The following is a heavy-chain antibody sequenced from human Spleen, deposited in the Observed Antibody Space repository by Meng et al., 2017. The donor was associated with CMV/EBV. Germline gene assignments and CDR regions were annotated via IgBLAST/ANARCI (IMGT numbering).Heavy chain of an antibody. J-gene: IGHJ5*02. Sequence: QVQLQQWGAGLLKPSETLSLTCAVSGGSFSGYYWSWIRQPPGKGLEWIGEINHSGSTNYNPSLKSRVTISVDTSKNQFSLKLSSVTAADTAVYYCARGLVLDPWGQGTLVTVSS. D-gene: IGHD6-6*01. CDR1: GGSFSGYY. V-gene: IGHV4-34*01. CDR3: ARGLVLDP. CDR2: INHSGST.